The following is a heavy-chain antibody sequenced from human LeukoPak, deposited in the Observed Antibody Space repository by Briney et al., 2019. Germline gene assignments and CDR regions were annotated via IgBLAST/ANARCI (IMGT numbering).Heavy chain of an antibody. CDR3: ARLGGEVSRTNYYDSSGYPY. CDR2: IYPGDSDT. D-gene: IGHD3-22*01. J-gene: IGHJ4*02. V-gene: IGHV5-51*01. Sequence: GESLKISCKGFGYSFTSYWIGWVRQMPGKGLEWMGIIYPGDSDTRYSPSFQGQVTISADKPISTAYLQWSSLKASDTAMYYCARLGGEVSRTNYYDSSGYPYWGQGTLVTVSS. CDR1: GYSFTSYW.